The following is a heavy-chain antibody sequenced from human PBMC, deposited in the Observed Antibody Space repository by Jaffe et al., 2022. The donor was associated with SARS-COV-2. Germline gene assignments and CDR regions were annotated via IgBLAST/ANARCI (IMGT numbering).Heavy chain of an antibody. J-gene: IGHJ4*02. CDR3: ARDQIMITFGGVIPGEETFDY. CDR2: INPNSGGT. CDR1: GYTFTGYY. V-gene: IGHV1-2*06. Sequence: QVQLVQSGAEVKKPGASVKVSCKASGYTFTGYYMHWVRQAPGQGLEWMGRINPNSGGTNYAQKFQGRVTMTRDTSISTAYMELSRLRSDDTAVYYCARDQIMITFGGVIPGEETFDYWGQGTLVTVSS. D-gene: IGHD3-16*02.